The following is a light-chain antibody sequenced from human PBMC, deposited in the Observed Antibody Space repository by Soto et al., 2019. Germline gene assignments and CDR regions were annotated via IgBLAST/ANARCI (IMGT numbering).Light chain of an antibody. J-gene: IGLJ2*01. CDR1: NSDVGHYNY. CDR2: DVD. Sequence: QSVLTQPRSVSGSPGQSVTISCTGTNSDVGHYNYVSWYQQHPGKAPKLIIFDVDTRPSGVPDRFSGSKSGNTASLTISGLQAEDEADYYCCSYAGSSWIFGGGTKLTVL. CDR3: CSYAGSSWI. V-gene: IGLV2-11*01.